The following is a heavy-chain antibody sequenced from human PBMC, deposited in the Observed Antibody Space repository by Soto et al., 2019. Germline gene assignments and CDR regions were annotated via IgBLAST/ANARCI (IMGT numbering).Heavy chain of an antibody. D-gene: IGHD4-4*01. CDR3: ARHDYSNDYYGMDV. V-gene: IGHV4-39*01. J-gene: IGHJ6*02. CDR2: IYYSGST. CDR1: GGSISSSSYY. Sequence: QLQLQESGPGLVKPSETLSLTCTVPGGSISSSSYYWGWIRQPPGKGLEWIGSIYYSGSTYYNPSHKSRVTISVDTSKNQFSLKLSSVTAADTAVYYCARHDYSNDYYGMDVWGQGTTVTVSS.